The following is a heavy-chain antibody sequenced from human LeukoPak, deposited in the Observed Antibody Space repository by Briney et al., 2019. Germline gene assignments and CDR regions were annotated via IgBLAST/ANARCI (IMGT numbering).Heavy chain of an antibody. CDR1: GFIFRNFA. CDR2: VHGRT. D-gene: IGHD5-24*01. CDR3: AEDQTVDGNNSI. J-gene: IGHJ4*02. Sequence: GGSLRLSCAAYGFIFRNFAMSWVRQAPGKGLEWVSIVHGRTYYADSVQGRFTISRDDSRRTLYLQMDKLRAEDHAVYYLAEDQTVDGNNSIWGQGTLVTVSS. V-gene: IGHV3-23*01.